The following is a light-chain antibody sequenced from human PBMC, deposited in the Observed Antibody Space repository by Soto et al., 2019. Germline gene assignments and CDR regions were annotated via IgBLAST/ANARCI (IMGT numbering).Light chain of an antibody. CDR3: SSYTTSDTVV. J-gene: IGLJ2*01. CDR2: DVS. V-gene: IGLV2-14*01. Sequence: QSALTQPASVSGSPGQSITISCTGTSIDVGAYNYVSWYQQHPGKAPKLIIYDVSNRPSGVSNRFSGSKSGNTASLTISGLQAEDEADYYCSSYTTSDTVVFGGGTKLTVL. CDR1: SIDVGAYNY.